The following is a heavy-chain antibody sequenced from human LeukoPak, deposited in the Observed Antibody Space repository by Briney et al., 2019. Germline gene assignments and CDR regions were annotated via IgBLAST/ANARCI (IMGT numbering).Heavy chain of an antibody. CDR2: IRSKANSYAT. CDR1: GFTFSGSA. Sequence: GGSLRLSCAASGFTFSGSAVHWVRQASGKGLEWVGRIRSKANSYATAYAASVKGRFTISRDDSKNTAYLQMNSLKTEDTAVYYCTRHPPSSSWYMFDYWGQGTLVTVSS. CDR3: TRHPPSSSWYMFDY. J-gene: IGHJ4*02. V-gene: IGHV3-73*01. D-gene: IGHD6-13*01.